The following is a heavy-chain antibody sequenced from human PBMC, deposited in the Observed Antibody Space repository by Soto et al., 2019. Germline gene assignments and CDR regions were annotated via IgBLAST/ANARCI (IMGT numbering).Heavy chain of an antibody. CDR2: IYHLGRT. D-gene: IGHD4-17*01. J-gene: IGHJ4*02. V-gene: IGHV4-4*02. CDR1: GDTISSTRW. Sequence: PSETLSLTCTVSGDTISSTRWWSWVRLSPGKGLEWIGEIYHLGRTNYNPSLKSRVTLSIDTSNNQFSLKLSSVTAADTAVYYCARDYGDYFDYWGQGTLVTVS. CDR3: ARDYGDYFDY.